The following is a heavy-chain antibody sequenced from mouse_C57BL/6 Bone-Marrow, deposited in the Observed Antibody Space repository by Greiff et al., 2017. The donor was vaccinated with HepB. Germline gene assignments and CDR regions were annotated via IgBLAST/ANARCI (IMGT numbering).Heavy chain of an antibody. CDR1: GFTFSDYY. CDR2: INYDGSST. D-gene: IGHD3-3*01. CDR3: AREGGDRAMDY. Sequence: DVKLVESEGGLVQPGSSMKLSCTASGFTFSDYYMAWVRQVPEKGLEWVANINYDGSSTYYLDSLKSRFIISRDNAKNILYLQMSSLKSEDTATYYCAREGGDRAMDYWGQGTSVTVSS. J-gene: IGHJ4*01. V-gene: IGHV5-16*01.